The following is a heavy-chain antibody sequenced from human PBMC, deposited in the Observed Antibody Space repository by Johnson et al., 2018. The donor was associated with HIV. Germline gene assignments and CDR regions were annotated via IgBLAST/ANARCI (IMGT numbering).Heavy chain of an antibody. D-gene: IGHD5-12*01. CDR2: IKQDGSEN. CDR1: GFTFSSYW. CDR3: ARDRRVATITYGFDI. Sequence: VQLVESGGGLVQPGGSLRLSCAASGFTFSSYWMSWVRQAPGKGLAWVANIKQDGSENYYVDSVKGRFTNSRDNAKNSLYLQMNSLRAEDTAVYYCARDRRVATITYGFDIWGQGTMVTVSS. J-gene: IGHJ3*02. V-gene: IGHV3-7*01.